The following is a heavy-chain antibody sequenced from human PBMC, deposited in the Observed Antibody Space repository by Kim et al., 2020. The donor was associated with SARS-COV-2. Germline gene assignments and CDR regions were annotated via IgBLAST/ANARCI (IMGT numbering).Heavy chain of an antibody. CDR3: ARLALVGGLDV. CDR1: GYSFINYH. CDR2: INPSGATT. Sequence: ASVKVSCKASGYSFINYHMHWVRQAPGLGLEWMGIINPSGATTSYAQNFQGRITVNRDTSTSTVYMELRSLRSEDTAVYYCARLALVGGLDVWGQGTPGSASS. V-gene: IGHV1-46*01. D-gene: IGHD2-8*02. J-gene: IGHJ6*02.